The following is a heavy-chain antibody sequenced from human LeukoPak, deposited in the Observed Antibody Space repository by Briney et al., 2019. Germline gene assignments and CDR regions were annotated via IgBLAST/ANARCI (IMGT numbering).Heavy chain of an antibody. CDR3: ASGSGH. V-gene: IGHV3-48*02. J-gene: IGHJ4*02. Sequence: GGSLSLSCAASGFTFSNYGLNWVRQAPGKGLEWVSHISSSGSAKYYADSVKGRFTISRDNAKNSLYLQMNSLRDEDTAAFYCASGSGHWGQGTLVTVSS. CDR2: ISSSGSAK. D-gene: IGHD2-2*03. CDR1: GFTFSNYG.